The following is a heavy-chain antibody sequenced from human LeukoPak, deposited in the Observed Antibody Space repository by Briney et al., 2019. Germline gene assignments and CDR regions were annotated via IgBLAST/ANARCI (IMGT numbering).Heavy chain of an antibody. V-gene: IGHV1-8*01. CDR3: ARGTLGYSSSWYLNWFDP. CDR1: GYTFTSYD. CDR2: MNPNSGNT. D-gene: IGHD6-13*01. J-gene: IGHJ5*02. Sequence: ASVKVSCKASGYTFTSYDINWVRQATGQGLEWMGWMNPNSGNTGYVQKFQGRVTMTRNTSISTAYMELSSLRSEDTAVYYCARGTLGYSSSWYLNWFDPWGQGTLVTVSS.